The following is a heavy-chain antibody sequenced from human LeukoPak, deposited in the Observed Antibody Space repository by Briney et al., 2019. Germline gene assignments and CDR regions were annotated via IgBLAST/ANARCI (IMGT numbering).Heavy chain of an antibody. Sequence: GGSLRLSCAASGFTFSSYAMSWVRQAPGKGLKWVSAISGSGSSTDYADSVKGRFTISRDNSKNTLYLQMSSLRAEDTAVYYCAKDGGGDYYFDYWGQGTLVTVSS. V-gene: IGHV3-23*01. D-gene: IGHD2-21*01. J-gene: IGHJ4*02. CDR3: AKDGGGDYYFDY. CDR2: ISGSGSST. CDR1: GFTFSSYA.